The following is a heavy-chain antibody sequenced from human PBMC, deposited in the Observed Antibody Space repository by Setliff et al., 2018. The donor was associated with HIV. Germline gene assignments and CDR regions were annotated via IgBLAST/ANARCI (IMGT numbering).Heavy chain of an antibody. CDR1: GFTFSDDY. CDR2: ISSSGSTT. CDR3: AGPRGDEAFDI. V-gene: IGHV3-11*01. J-gene: IGHJ3*02. D-gene: IGHD3-10*01. Sequence: PGESLKISCAASGFTFSDDYMSWIRQTPGKGLEWISCISSSGSTTYYADSVKGRFTISRDNAKKSLFLQLSSLRSDDTAVYYCAGPRGDEAFDIWGQGTMVTVSS.